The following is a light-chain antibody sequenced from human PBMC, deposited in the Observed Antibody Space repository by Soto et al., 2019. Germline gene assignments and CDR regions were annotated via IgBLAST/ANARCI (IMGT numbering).Light chain of an antibody. J-gene: IGKJ4*01. CDR2: AAS. CDR3: QQSYRTPLT. Sequence: DIQMTQSPSSLSASVGDTVTITCRASQSISIYLNWYQQKPGKAPSLLIYAASSLQTGLPSRFSGSGSGTDVTLTISSLQREDFATYYCQQSYRTPLTFGGGTKVAIK. V-gene: IGKV1-39*01. CDR1: QSISIY.